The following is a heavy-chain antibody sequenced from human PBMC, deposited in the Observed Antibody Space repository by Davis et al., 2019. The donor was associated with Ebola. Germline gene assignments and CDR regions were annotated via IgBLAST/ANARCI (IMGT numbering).Heavy chain of an antibody. V-gene: IGHV1-2*06. J-gene: IGHJ4*02. CDR3: ARGHNYAHEY. Sequence: ASVTVSCQASGYTFIDYNMHWVRQAPGQGLEWMGRIFSSGGGTQYAQKFQGRVTMTRDTSISTVYMELSSLRYDDTADYYCARGHNYAHEYWGQGTLVTVSS. D-gene: IGHD4-11*01. CDR2: IFSSGGGT. CDR1: GYTFIDYN.